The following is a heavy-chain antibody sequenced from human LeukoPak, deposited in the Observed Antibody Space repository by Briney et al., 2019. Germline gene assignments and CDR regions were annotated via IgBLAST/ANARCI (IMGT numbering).Heavy chain of an antibody. J-gene: IGHJ3*02. V-gene: IGHV4-59*01. D-gene: IGHD3-9*01. Sequence: SETLSLTCTVSGGSISSYYWSWIRQPPGKGLEWIGYIYYSGSTNYNPSLTSRVTISVDTSKNQFTLKLSSVTAADTAVYYGARTTYYDILTGPPTVAFDIWGQGTMVTVSS. CDR3: ARTTYYDILTGPPTVAFDI. CDR2: IYYSGST. CDR1: GGSISSYY.